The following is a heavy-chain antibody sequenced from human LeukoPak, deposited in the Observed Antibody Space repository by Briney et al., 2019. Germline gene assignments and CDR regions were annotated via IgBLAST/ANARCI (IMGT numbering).Heavy chain of an antibody. D-gene: IGHD2-2*01. J-gene: IGHJ5*01. Sequence: SVTVSCKVSGYTLSELSMHWLRQAPGKGREWMGGFDPEDGETIYAQKLQGRVTMTEDTSTDTAYMELSSPRFEDTAVYYYETVGDTGLLPGASSIEPYNGFDSWGQGALVTVSS. CDR3: ETVGDTGLLPGASSIEPYNGFDS. V-gene: IGHV1-24*01. CDR1: GYTLSELS. CDR2: FDPEDGET.